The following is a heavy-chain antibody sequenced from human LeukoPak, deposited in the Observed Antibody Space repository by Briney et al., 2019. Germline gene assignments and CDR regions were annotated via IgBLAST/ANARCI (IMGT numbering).Heavy chain of an antibody. J-gene: IGHJ4*02. CDR1: GFTFSSHW. Sequence: GGSLRLSWAASGFTFSSHWMHWVRQAPGKGLVWVSHINGDGGSTGYADSVKGRFTISRDNVKNTLYLHMNSLRAEDTAVYYCARDQVGATPIDYWGQGTLVTVSS. V-gene: IGHV3-74*01. D-gene: IGHD1-26*01. CDR3: ARDQVGATPIDY. CDR2: INGDGGST.